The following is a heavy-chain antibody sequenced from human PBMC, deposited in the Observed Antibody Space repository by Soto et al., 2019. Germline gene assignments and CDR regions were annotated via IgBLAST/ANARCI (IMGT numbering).Heavy chain of an antibody. CDR1: GYTCTRYY. Sequence: GASVRVSCKASGYTCTRYYMHWVRQTPGQGLEWMGIINPSGGSTSYAQKFQGRVTMTRDTSTSTVYMELSSLRSEDTAVYYCARASTMIVVVITSYYGMDVWGQGTTVTVSS. D-gene: IGHD3-22*01. CDR2: INPSGGST. CDR3: ARASTMIVVVITSYYGMDV. V-gene: IGHV1-46*01. J-gene: IGHJ6*02.